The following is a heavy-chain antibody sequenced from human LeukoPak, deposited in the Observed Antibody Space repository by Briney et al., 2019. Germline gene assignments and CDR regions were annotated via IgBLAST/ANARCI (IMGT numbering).Heavy chain of an antibody. J-gene: IGHJ4*02. Sequence: SETLSLTCTVSRFSISSGYYWGWIRQPPVKGLEWIGSIYQSGSTYFNPSLQSRVTISLDTSKNQFSLQLTSVTATDTAVYYCAREGRTLGATGLAYWGQGTLVTVSS. CDR1: RFSISSGYY. CDR3: AREGRTLGATGLAY. D-gene: IGHD6-13*01. V-gene: IGHV4-38-2*02. CDR2: IYQSGST.